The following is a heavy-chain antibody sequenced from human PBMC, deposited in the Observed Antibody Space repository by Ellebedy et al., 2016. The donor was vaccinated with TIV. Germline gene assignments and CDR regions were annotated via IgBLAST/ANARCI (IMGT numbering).Heavy chain of an antibody. V-gene: IGHV3-23*01. Sequence: GGSLRLXXAASGFTFSSYAMSWVRQAPGKGLEWVSAISGSGGSTYYADSVKGRFTISRDNSKNTLYLQMNSLRAEDTAVYYCAKGFGNYQDSSGGGAFDIWGQGTMVTVSA. CDR3: AKGFGNYQDSSGGGAFDI. J-gene: IGHJ3*02. CDR1: GFTFSSYA. D-gene: IGHD3-22*01. CDR2: ISGSGGST.